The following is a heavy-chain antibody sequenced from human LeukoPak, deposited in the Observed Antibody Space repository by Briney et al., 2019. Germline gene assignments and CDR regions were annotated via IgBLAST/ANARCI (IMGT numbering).Heavy chain of an antibody. D-gene: IGHD2-2*01. Sequence: ASVKVSCKASGYTFTSYDINWVRQGTGQGLEWMGWMNPNSANTGYAQKFQGRVSMTRNTSISTAYMELSSLRSEDTAVYYCARAHCSSASCYPKDAFDIWGQGTMVTVSS. J-gene: IGHJ3*02. CDR2: MNPNSANT. CDR1: GYTFTSYD. V-gene: IGHV1-8*01. CDR3: ARAHCSSASCYPKDAFDI.